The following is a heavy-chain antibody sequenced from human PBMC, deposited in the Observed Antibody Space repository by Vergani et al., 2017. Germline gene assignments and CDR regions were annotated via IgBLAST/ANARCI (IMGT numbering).Heavy chain of an antibody. D-gene: IGHD2-21*02. J-gene: IGHJ5*02. CDR1: GGSISSSSYY. V-gene: IGHV4-39*07. Sequence: QLQLQESGPGLVKPSETLSLTCTVSGGSISSSSYYWGWIRQPPGKGLEWIGSIYYSGSTYYNPSLKSRVTISVDTSKNQFSLKLSSVTAADTAMYYCAREKLHIVVVTAIRWFDPWGQGTLVTVSS. CDR2: IYYSGST. CDR3: AREKLHIVVVTAIRWFDP.